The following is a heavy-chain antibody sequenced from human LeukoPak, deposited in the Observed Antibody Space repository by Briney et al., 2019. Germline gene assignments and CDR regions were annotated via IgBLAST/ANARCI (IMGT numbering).Heavy chain of an antibody. CDR3: ARDQGYYYGSGTPGALGI. J-gene: IGHJ3*02. CDR1: GGSISSSNW. D-gene: IGHD3-10*01. Sequence: SGTLSLTCVVSGGSISSSNWWSWVRQPPEQGLEWIGEIYHSGSTNYNPSLKSRVTISVDKSKNQFSLKLSSVTAADTAVYYCARDQGYYYGSGTPGALGIWGQGTMVTVSS. CDR2: IYHSGST. V-gene: IGHV4-4*02.